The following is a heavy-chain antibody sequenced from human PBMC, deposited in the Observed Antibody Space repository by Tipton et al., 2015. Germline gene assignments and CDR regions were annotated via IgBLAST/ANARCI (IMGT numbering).Heavy chain of an antibody. D-gene: IGHD6-19*01. CDR3: ARVGSGWYFDY. Sequence: TLSLTCTVSGGSISSSSYYWGWIRQPPGKGLEWIGSISHSGNTYYNPSLKSRVTMSRDTSKNQFSLKLTSVTAADTAVYYCARVGSGWYFDYWGQGTLVTVSS. V-gene: IGHV4-39*07. CDR1: GGSISSSSYY. CDR2: ISHSGNT. J-gene: IGHJ4*02.